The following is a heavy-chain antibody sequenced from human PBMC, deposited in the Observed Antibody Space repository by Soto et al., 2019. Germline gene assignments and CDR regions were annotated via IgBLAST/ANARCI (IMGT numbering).Heavy chain of an antibody. CDR2: IYPGDSET. CDR1: GYSFTSYW. CDR3: ARPTGYYNGGEYYYYGVDV. J-gene: IGHJ6*02. V-gene: IGHV5-51*01. Sequence: PGESLKISCMGSGYSFTSYWIAWVRQMPGKGLESMGIIYPGDSETRYSPSFQGQVTFSADKSTGTAYLQWNSLKASDTAIYYCARPTGYYNGGEYYYYGVDVWGQGTTVTVSS. D-gene: IGHD3-9*01.